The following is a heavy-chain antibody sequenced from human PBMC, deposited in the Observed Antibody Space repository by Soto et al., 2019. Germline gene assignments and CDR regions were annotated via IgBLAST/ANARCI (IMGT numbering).Heavy chain of an antibody. CDR2: ISGYNGNT. V-gene: IGHV1-18*01. CDR1: GYTFTSYG. Sequence: ASVKVSCKTSGYTFTSYGIRWVRQAPGQGLEWMGWISGYNGNTNYAQNLQGRVTMTTDTSTSTAYMELRSLRSDDTAVYYCGKALYCSGGSCRMDVWGQGTTVTVSS. J-gene: IGHJ6*02. D-gene: IGHD2-15*01. CDR3: GKALYCSGGSCRMDV.